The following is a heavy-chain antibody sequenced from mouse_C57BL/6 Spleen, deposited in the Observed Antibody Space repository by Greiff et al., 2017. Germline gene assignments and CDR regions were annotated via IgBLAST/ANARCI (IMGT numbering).Heavy chain of an antibody. D-gene: IGHD1-1*01. J-gene: IGHJ3*01. CDR3: VRCYCSSQAWFAY. CDR2: INPNNGGT. Sequence: VQLQQSGPELVKPGASVKISCKASGYTFTDYYMNWVKQSHGKSLEWIGDINPNNGGTSYNQKFKGKATLTVDQSSSTAYLELRSLTSEDSAVYYCVRCYCSSQAWFAYWGQGTLVTVSA. CDR1: GYTFTDYY. V-gene: IGHV1-26*01.